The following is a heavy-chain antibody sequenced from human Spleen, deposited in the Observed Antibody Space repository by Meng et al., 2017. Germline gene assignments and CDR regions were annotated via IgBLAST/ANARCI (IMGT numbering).Heavy chain of an antibody. Sequence: VQLVESGGGLVKPGGSLRLSCAASGFTFNNYVMAWFRQPPGKGLEWVSTISGPGGGTNHADSVKGRFTISRDNSKNTLYLQMNSLRAEDTAVYYCTRLLDRDYWGQGTLVTVSS. CDR1: GFTFNNYV. CDR2: ISGPGGGT. CDR3: TRLLDRDY. V-gene: IGHV3-23*04. J-gene: IGHJ4*02. D-gene: IGHD3-22*01.